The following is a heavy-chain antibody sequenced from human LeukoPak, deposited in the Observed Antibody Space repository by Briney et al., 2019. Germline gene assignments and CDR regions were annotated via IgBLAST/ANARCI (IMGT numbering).Heavy chain of an antibody. CDR1: GGSISSYY. J-gene: IGHJ4*02. CDR2: ISASGST. V-gene: IGHV4-4*07. Sequence: SETLSLTCTVSGGSISSYYWSRIRQPAGKGLESIGHISASGSTNYNPSLKSRVTMSVDTSKNQFSLKLSSVTAADTAVYYCARARYSDSSVLTRKRSYYFDYWGQGTLVTVSS. D-gene: IGHD3-22*01. CDR3: ARARYSDSSVLTRKRSYYFDY.